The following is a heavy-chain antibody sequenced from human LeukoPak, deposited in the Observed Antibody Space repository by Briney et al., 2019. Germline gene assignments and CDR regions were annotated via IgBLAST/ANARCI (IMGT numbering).Heavy chain of an antibody. CDR3: ARDYGGSSGWFDP. V-gene: IGHV1-8*01. Sequence: RASVTVSCKASGYTFTSYDINWVRQATGQGLEWMGWMSPNSDNSGYAQKFQGRVTFTRDTSISTAYMELRSLTSEDTAVYYCARDYGGSSGWFDPWGQGTLVTVPS. D-gene: IGHD4-23*01. CDR1: GYTFTSYD. J-gene: IGHJ5*02. CDR2: MSPNSDNS.